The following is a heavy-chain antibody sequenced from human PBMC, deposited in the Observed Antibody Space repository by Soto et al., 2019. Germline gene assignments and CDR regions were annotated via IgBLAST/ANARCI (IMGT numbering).Heavy chain of an antibody. CDR2: IIPIMGII. CDR1: GGTFSTYT. Sequence: QVQLVQSGAEVKKPGSSVKVSCKASGGTFSTYTITWVRQAPGQGLEWMGRIIPIMGIINYAQKFQGRVTITADKFTGTAYMELTRLRSDATAVDYCAGDSDSHYNDSHASSYPWGQGTLVTVSS. CDR3: AGDSDSHYNDSHASSYP. J-gene: IGHJ5*02. V-gene: IGHV1-69*08. D-gene: IGHD3-22*01.